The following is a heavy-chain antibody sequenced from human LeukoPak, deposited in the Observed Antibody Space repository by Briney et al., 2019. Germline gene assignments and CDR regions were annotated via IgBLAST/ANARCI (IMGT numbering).Heavy chain of an antibody. D-gene: IGHD5-12*01. Sequence: GAPVKVSCKTFGYPFTGYGLSWVRQAPGQGLEWMAWISGYNGDTRYAQKFQGRVTLTIDTPTTTAYMELRSLTSDDTAIYYCARRPGYDRRLSSLDLWGQGTLVTVSS. J-gene: IGHJ5*02. CDR2: ISGYNGDT. CDR3: ARRPGYDRRLSSLDL. CDR1: GYPFTGYG. V-gene: IGHV1-18*01.